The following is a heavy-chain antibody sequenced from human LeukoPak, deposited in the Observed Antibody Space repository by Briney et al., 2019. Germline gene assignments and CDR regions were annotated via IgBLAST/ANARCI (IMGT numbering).Heavy chain of an antibody. Sequence: PSETLSLTCTVSGDSITTYYWSWIRQPPGKGLEWIGSIYHSGSTYYNPSLKSRVTISVDTSKNQFSLKLSSVTAADTAVYYCARGKDGTYAFDIWGQGTMVTVSS. D-gene: IGHD1-1*01. CDR2: IYHSGST. J-gene: IGHJ3*02. V-gene: IGHV4-38-2*02. CDR3: ARGKDGTYAFDI. CDR1: GDSITTYY.